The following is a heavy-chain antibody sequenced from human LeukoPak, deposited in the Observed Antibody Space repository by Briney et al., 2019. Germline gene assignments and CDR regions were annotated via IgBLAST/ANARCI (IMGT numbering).Heavy chain of an antibody. D-gene: IGHD5-24*01. J-gene: IGHJ5*02. Sequence: ASVKVSCKASGYTFTSYDINWVRQATGQGLEWMGWMNPNSGNTGYAQKFQGRVTMTRNTSISTAYTELSSLRSEDTAVYYCARGQRVEMATIQPWGQGTLVTVSS. CDR1: GYTFTSYD. V-gene: IGHV1-8*01. CDR3: ARGQRVEMATIQP. CDR2: MNPNSGNT.